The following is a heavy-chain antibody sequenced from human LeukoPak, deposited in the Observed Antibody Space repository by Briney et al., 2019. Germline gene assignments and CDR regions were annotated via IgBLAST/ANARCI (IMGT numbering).Heavy chain of an antibody. V-gene: IGHV1-69*05. D-gene: IGHD5-18*01. Sequence: AAVTVSCKASGCTFNSYAISWVRQAPGQGLEWVGGMIPIFGTANYAQKFQGRVTITTNESTSTAYMEMSSLRSEDTAVYYCARDGGGYGYNPYYYYYIDVWGRGTTVTVSS. CDR3: ARDGGGYGYNPYYYYYIDV. CDR1: GCTFNSYA. J-gene: IGHJ6*03. CDR2: MIPIFGTA.